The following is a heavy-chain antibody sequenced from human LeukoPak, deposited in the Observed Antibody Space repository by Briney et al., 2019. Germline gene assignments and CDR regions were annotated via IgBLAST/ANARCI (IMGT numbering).Heavy chain of an antibody. J-gene: IGHJ4*02. V-gene: IGHV3-11*01. Sequence: GGSLRLSCAASGFTFSDYYMSWIRQAPGKGLEWVSYISSSGSTIYYADSVKGRFTISRDNSKNTLYLQMNSLRAEDTAVYYCARAELNCSSTCSGFRWGQGTLVTASS. D-gene: IGHD2-2*01. CDR2: ISSSGSTI. CDR3: ARAELNCSSTCSGFR. CDR1: GFTFSDYY.